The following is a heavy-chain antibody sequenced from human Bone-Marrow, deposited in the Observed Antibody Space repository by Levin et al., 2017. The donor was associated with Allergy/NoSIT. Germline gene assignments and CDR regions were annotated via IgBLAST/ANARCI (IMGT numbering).Heavy chain of an antibody. J-gene: IGHJ4*01. V-gene: IGHV3-30*04. CDR1: GFTFSTYP. Sequence: GGSLRLSCEASGFTFSTYPMHWVRQAPGKGLDWVAVISYDGLVRYYADSVEGRFTISRDDSKNTLYLQMNSLRTEDTAMYFCARDGGLYRYGPGNYWGHGTLVTVSS. CDR2: ISYDGLVR. CDR3: ARDGGLYRYGPGNY. D-gene: IGHD1-14*01.